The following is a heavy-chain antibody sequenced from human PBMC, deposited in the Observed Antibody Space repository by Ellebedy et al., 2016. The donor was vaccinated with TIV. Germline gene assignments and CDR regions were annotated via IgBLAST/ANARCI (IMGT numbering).Heavy chain of an antibody. J-gene: IGHJ5*02. CDR2: IIPISGTA. CDR3: ARDFLRAPDGSESYNNWFDP. Sequence: ASVKVSXKPSRGTFSSYTISWVRHQSGQGLEWMGGIIPISGTANYAQKFKDRVTITADESTRTAYMELSSLRSEDTAVYYCARDFLRAPDGSESYNNWFDPWGQGTLVTVAS. CDR1: RGTFSSYT. V-gene: IGHV1-69*13. D-gene: IGHD3-10*01.